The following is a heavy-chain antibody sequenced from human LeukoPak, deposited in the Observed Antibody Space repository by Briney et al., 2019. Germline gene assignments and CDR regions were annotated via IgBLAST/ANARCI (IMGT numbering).Heavy chain of an antibody. CDR2: IYYSGST. D-gene: IGHD5-12*01. CDR3: ARGTAQWLRFLALDYYYYMDV. Sequence: PSETLSLTCTVSGGSISSYYWSWIRQPPGKGLEWIGYIYYSGSTNYNPSLKSRVTISVDTSKNQFSLKLSSVTAADTAVYYCARGTAQWLRFLALDYYYYMDVWGKGTTVTVSS. V-gene: IGHV4-59*01. J-gene: IGHJ6*03. CDR1: GGSISSYY.